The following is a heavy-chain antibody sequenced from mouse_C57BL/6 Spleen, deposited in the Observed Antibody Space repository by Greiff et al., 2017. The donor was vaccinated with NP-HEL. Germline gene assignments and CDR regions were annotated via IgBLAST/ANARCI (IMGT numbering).Heavy chain of an antibody. Sequence: QVQLQQPGAELVMPGASVKLSCKASGYTFTSYWMHWVKQRPGQGLEWIGEIDPSDSYTNYNQKFKGKATLTVDKSSSTAYMQLSRLTSEDSAVYYCARGDYGSLAYWGQGTLVTVSA. CDR1: GYTFTSYW. V-gene: IGHV1-69*01. J-gene: IGHJ3*01. D-gene: IGHD1-1*01. CDR3: ARGDYGSLAY. CDR2: IDPSDSYT.